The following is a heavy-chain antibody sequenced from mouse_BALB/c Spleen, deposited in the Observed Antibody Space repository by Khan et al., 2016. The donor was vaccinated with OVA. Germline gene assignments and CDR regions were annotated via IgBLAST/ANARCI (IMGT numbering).Heavy chain of an antibody. CDR1: GYTFTSFW. CDR3: ARGGYGSPFAY. CDR2: IDPSKSET. V-gene: IGHV1S127*01. J-gene: IGHJ3*01. D-gene: IGHD1-1*01. Sequence: QVQLQQSGPELVRPGASVKMSCKASGYTFTSFWIHWVKQRPGQGLEWIGMIDPSKSETRLNQKFKDKATLNVDTSSHTAYMQLSRLPSEDSAVYSCARGGYGSPFAYWGQGTLVTVSA.